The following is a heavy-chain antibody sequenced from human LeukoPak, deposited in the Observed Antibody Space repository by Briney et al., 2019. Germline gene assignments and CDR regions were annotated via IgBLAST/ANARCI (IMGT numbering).Heavy chain of an antibody. V-gene: IGHV3-53*01. CDR1: GFTVNSNY. D-gene: IGHD3-22*01. CDR2: IYSGGST. CDR3: ARDLYRIVVVPHYFDY. Sequence: GGSLRLSCAASGFTVNSNYMSWVRQAPGKGLEWVSIIYSGGSTFYADSVKGRFTISRDNSKNTLYLQMNSLSAEDTAVYYCARDLYRIVVVPHYFDYWGQGTLVTVSS. J-gene: IGHJ4*02.